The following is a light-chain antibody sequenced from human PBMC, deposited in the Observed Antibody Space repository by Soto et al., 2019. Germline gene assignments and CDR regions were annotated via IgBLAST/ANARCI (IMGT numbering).Light chain of an antibody. CDR1: QTISTR. J-gene: IGKJ4*01. CDR3: QQYNTYSSPT. Sequence: DIQMAQSPSTLSASIGDTVTITCRASQTISTRLAWYQQKPGKAPKVLMYDAFILETGVPTRFSASGGGSEFTLTISSLQPDDFATYYCQQYNTYSSPTFGGGTKVEMK. V-gene: IGKV1-5*01. CDR2: DAF.